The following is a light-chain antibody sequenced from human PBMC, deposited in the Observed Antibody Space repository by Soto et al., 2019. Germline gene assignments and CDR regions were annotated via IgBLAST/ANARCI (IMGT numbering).Light chain of an antibody. J-gene: IGKJ4*01. CDR2: ATS. Sequence: DIQMTQSPSSLSASVGEKVTITCRASQNVASYLNWYQQKLGTAPKVLIYATSTLKTGVPSRFSGSGSGTEFILTITSLQPEDFATYYCQQTYNTPLTFGGGTKVEIK. CDR1: QNVASY. V-gene: IGKV1-39*01. CDR3: QQTYNTPLT.